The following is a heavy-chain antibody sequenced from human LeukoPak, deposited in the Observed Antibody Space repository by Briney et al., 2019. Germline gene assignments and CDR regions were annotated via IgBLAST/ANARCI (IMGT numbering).Heavy chain of an antibody. CDR1: GDSISSYY. D-gene: IGHD2-8*02. CDR2: IYYSGST. J-gene: IGHJ6*02. V-gene: IGHV4-59*01. Sequence: SETLSLTCTVSGDSISSYYWSWIRQPPGKGLEWIGYIYYSGSTNYNPSLKSRVTISVDTSKNQFSLKLSSVTTADTAVYYCARVPGLSYYGMDVWGQGTTVTVPS. CDR3: ARVPGLSYYGMDV.